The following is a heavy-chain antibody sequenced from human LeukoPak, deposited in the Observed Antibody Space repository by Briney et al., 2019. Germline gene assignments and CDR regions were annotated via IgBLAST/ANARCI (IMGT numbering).Heavy chain of an antibody. Sequence: GRSLRLSCAASGFTFSNYAMHWVRQAPGKGLEWVAVISYDGRNQYYADSVKGRFTVSRDNSKSTLYLQMNRLRGEDTAVYNCARATRLLLFGGYWGQGTLVTVSS. CDR1: GFTFSNYA. D-gene: IGHD3-22*01. CDR2: ISYDGRNQ. CDR3: ARATRLLLFGGY. V-gene: IGHV3-30*04. J-gene: IGHJ4*02.